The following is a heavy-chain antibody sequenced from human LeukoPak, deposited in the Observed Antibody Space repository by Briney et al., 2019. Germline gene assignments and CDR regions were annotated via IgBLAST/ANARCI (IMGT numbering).Heavy chain of an antibody. CDR1: GGSISSGGYS. Sequence: SETLSLTCAVSGGSISSGGYSWSWIWQPPGKGVEWIGYIYHSGSTYYNPSLKSRVTISVDRSKNQFSLKLSSVTAADTAVYYCATTGSGSFYYYYGMDVWGKGTTVTVSS. CDR2: IYHSGST. V-gene: IGHV4-30-2*01. J-gene: IGHJ6*04. D-gene: IGHD3-10*01. CDR3: ATTGSGSFYYYYGMDV.